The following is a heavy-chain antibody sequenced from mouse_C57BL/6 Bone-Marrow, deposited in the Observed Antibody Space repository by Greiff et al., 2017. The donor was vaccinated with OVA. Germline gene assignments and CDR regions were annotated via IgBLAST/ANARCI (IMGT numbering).Heavy chain of an antibody. Sequence: EVQGVESGPGMVKPSQSLSLTCTVTGYSITSGYDWHWIRHFPGNKLEWMGYISYSGSTNYNPSLKSRISITHDTSKNHFFLKLNSVTTEDTATYYCARRTGAWFAYWGQGTLVTVSA. CDR3: ARRTGAWFAY. V-gene: IGHV3-1*01. D-gene: IGHD4-1*01. CDR1: GYSITSGYD. CDR2: ISYSGST. J-gene: IGHJ3*01.